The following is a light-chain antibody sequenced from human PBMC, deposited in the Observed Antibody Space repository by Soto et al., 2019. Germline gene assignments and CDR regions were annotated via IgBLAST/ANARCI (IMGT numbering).Light chain of an antibody. J-gene: IGKJ5*01. V-gene: IGKV1-27*01. CDR3: QKYTSAPLT. Sequence: DIQMTQSPSSLSASVGDRVTITCRASLGIINYLAWYQQKPGKVPKLLIYAASTLQSHVPSRLSGSGSGTEFTLTISSLQNEDVATYYCQKYTSAPLTFGQGKRLAIK. CDR1: LGIINY. CDR2: AAS.